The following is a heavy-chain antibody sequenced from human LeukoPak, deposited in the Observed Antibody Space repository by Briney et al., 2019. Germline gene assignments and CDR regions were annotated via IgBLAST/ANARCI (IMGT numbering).Heavy chain of an antibody. Sequence: GGSLRLSCAASGFTFSSYGMHWVRQAPGKGLEWVAFIRYDGSNKYYADSVKGRFTISRDNSKNTLYLQMNSLRAEDTAVYYCAKDWGYSSSGYYYYMDVWGKGTTVTVSS. V-gene: IGHV3-30*02. CDR1: GFTFSSYG. CDR2: IRYDGSNK. CDR3: AKDWGYSSSGYYYYMDV. D-gene: IGHD6-6*01. J-gene: IGHJ6*03.